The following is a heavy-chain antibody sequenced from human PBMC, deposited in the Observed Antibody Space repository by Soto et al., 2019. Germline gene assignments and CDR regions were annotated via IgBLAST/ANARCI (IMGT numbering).Heavy chain of an antibody. J-gene: IGHJ4*02. Sequence: SETLSLTCTVSGGSISTGGYYWSWIRQHPGKGLEWIAYIYSSGDTYYNPSLKSRLTISAVTSKNQFSLKLNSVTAADTAVYYCARASITVVTDAPFESWGQGTLVTVSS. CDR2: IYSSGDT. CDR3: ARASITVVTDAPFES. D-gene: IGHD2-2*01. CDR1: GGSISTGGYY. V-gene: IGHV4-31*03.